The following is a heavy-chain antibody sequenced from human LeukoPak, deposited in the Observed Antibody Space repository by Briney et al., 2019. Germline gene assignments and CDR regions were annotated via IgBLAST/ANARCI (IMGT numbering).Heavy chain of an antibody. D-gene: IGHD3-16*02. J-gene: IGHJ3*01. Sequence: GGSLRLSCAASGFTFRDSAMTWVRQAPGKGLQRVSLISFSGDNTYYADSVKGRFTISRDNAKDTLYLQMNSLRAEDTAIYYCARDIELSTWGLGTTVTVSS. V-gene: IGHV3-23*01. CDR1: GFTFRDSA. CDR3: ARDIELST. CDR2: ISFSGDNT.